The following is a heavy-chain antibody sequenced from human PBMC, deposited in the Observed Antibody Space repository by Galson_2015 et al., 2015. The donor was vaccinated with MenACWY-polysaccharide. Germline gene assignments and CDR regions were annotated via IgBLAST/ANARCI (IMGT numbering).Heavy chain of an antibody. D-gene: IGHD6-19*01. CDR3: AKDSRRYSSLYCCDY. J-gene: IGHJ4*02. Sequence: SLRLSCAASGFTFDDYAMHWVRHAPGRGLEWVSGISWNSGNAGYADSVKGRFTISRDNAKNSLYLQMNSLRVEDTALYYCAKDSRRYSSLYCCDYLGQGTLVTASS. CDR1: GFTFDDYA. V-gene: IGHV3-9*01. CDR2: ISWNSGNA.